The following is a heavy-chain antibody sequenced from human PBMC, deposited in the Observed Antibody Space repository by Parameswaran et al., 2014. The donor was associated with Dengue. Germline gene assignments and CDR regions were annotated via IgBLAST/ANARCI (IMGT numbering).Heavy chain of an antibody. CDR3: ARDRGKRSPFDY. V-gene: IGHV1-69*01. J-gene: IGHJ4*02. CDR2: IIPIFGTA. D-gene: IGHD4-23*01. Sequence: SWVRQAPGQGLEWMGGIIPIFGTANYAQKFQGRVTITADESTSTAYMELSSLRSEDTAVYYCARDRGKRSPFDYWGQGTLVTVSS.